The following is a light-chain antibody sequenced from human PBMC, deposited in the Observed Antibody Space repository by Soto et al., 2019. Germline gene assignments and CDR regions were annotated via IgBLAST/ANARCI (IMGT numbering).Light chain of an antibody. Sequence: QLVLTQSPSASASLGASVKLTCTLSSGHGSYAIAWHQQQPEKGPRYLMKLNSDGSHSKGDGIPDRFSGSSSGAERYLTISSLQSEDEADYYCQTWGTGIPVVFGGGTKVTVL. CDR2: LNSDGSH. CDR3: QTWGTGIPVV. CDR1: SGHGSYA. V-gene: IGLV4-69*01. J-gene: IGLJ2*01.